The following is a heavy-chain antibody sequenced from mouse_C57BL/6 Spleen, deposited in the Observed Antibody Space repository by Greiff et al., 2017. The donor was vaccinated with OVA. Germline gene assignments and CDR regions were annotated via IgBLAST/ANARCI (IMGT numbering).Heavy chain of an antibody. D-gene: IGHD1-1*01. CDR2: IYPGSGST. CDR3: ARWDTTVVEGFDY. Sequence: VQVQQPGAELVKPGASVKMSCKASGYTFTSYWITWVKQRPGQGLEWIGDIYPGSGSTNYNEKFKSKATLTVDTSSSTAYMQLSSLTSEDSAVYYCARWDTTVVEGFDYWGQGTTLTVSS. J-gene: IGHJ2*01. V-gene: IGHV1-55*01. CDR1: GYTFTSYW.